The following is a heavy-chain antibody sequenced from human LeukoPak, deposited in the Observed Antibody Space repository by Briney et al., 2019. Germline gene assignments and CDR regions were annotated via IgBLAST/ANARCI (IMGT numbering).Heavy chain of an antibody. J-gene: IGHJ4*02. Sequence: GGSLRLSCAAPGFTFSSYAMSWVRQAPGKGLEWVSAISGSGSSTYYADSVKGRFTISRDNSENTLSLQMNSLRADDTAIYYCAKSCNSGNCYYNYWGQGTLVTVSS. V-gene: IGHV3-23*01. D-gene: IGHD2/OR15-2a*01. CDR3: AKSCNSGNCYYNY. CDR2: ISGSGSST. CDR1: GFTFSSYA.